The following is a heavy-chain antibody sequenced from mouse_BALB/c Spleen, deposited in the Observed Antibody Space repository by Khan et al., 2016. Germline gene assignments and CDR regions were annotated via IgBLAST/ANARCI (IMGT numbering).Heavy chain of an antibody. CDR2: ISYSGST. V-gene: IGHV3-2*02. D-gene: IGHD1-2*01. CDR3: ARTARIKY. CDR1: GYSITSGYG. Sequence: PLPESGPGLVKPSQSLSLTCTVTGYSITSGYGWNWIRQFPGNKLEWMGYISYSGSTNYNPSLKSRISITRDTSKNQFFLQLNSVTTEDTATYYCARTARIKYWGQGTTLTVSS. J-gene: IGHJ2*01.